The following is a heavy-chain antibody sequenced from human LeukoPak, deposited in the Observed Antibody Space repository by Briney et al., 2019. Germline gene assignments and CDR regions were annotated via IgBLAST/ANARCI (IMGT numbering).Heavy chain of an antibody. CDR2: MYNRGST. CDR3: ARAEKAVTGTLDY. D-gene: IGHD6-19*01. J-gene: IGHJ4*02. Sequence: SETLSLTCTVSGDSISNYYWSWIRQSPGKELEWIGYMYNRGSTIYNPSLKSRVTISTDTSKNQFSLRLTSVTAADTAVYYCARAEKAVTGTLDYWGQGTLITVSS. CDR1: GDSISNYY. V-gene: IGHV4-59*01.